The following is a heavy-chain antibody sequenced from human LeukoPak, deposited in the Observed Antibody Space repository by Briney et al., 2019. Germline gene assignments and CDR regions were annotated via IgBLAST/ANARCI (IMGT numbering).Heavy chain of an antibody. CDR3: ARGRSTGYPYYFEY. D-gene: IGHD5-12*01. J-gene: IGHJ4*02. CDR2: MNPNSGST. CDR1: GYTFTSYD. V-gene: IGHV1-8*03. Sequence: ASVKVSCRASGYTFTSYDINWVRQATGQGLGWKGWMNPNSGSTGYAQKFQGRVTITRNTSISTAYMELSGLRSEDTAVYYCARGRSTGYPYYFEYWGQGTLVTVSS.